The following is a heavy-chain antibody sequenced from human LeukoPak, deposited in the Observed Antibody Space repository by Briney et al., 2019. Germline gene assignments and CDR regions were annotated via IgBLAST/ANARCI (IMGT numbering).Heavy chain of an antibody. CDR2: INHSGST. CDR3: ARASENYDFWSGYYTPFDY. Sequence: PSETLSLTCAVYGGSFSGYYWSWIRQPPGKGLEWIGEINHSGSTNYNPSLKSRVTISVDTSKNQFSLKLSSVTAADTAVYYCARASENYDFWSGYYTPFDYWGQGTLVTVSS. J-gene: IGHJ4*02. V-gene: IGHV4-34*01. CDR1: GGSFSGYY. D-gene: IGHD3-3*01.